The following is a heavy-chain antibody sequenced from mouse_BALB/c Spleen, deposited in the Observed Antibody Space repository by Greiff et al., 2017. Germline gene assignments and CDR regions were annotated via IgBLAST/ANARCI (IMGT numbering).Heavy chain of an antibody. Sequence: EVKLQESGPGLVKPSQSLSLTCTVTGYSITSDYAWNWIRQFPGNKLEWMGYISYSGSTSYNPSLKSRISITRDTSKNQFFLQLNSVTTEDTATYYCARSGGYDHYAMDYWGQGTSVTVSS. CDR1: GYSITSDYA. CDR3: ARSGGYDHYAMDY. J-gene: IGHJ4*01. CDR2: ISYSGST. D-gene: IGHD2-2*01. V-gene: IGHV3-2*02.